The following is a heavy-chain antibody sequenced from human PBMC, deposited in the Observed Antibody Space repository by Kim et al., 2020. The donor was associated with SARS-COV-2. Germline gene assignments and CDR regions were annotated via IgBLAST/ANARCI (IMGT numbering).Heavy chain of an antibody. D-gene: IGHD3-22*01. CDR2: IWYDGSNK. CDR1: GFTFSSYG. V-gene: IGHV3-33*06. Sequence: GGSLRLSCAASGFTFSSYGIHWVRQAPGKGLEWVAVIWYDGSNKYYADSVKGRFTISRDNSKSTLYLQMSDLRAEDTAVYYCAKEGSSGTFDYWGQGTLVTVSS. CDR3: AKEGSSGTFDY. J-gene: IGHJ4*02.